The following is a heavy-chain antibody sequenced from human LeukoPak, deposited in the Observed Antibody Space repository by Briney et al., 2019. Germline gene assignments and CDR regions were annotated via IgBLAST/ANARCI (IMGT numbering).Heavy chain of an antibody. CDR3: VRDAPQSQFDY. CDR2: VNTDGTTT. J-gene: IGHJ4*02. D-gene: IGHD4-11*01. V-gene: IGHV3-74*03. Sequence: PGGSLRLSCAASGFTFSSYWMHWVRQSPGQGLVWVSYVNTDGTTTTYADSVKGRFASSRDNAKNMVYLQMSSLRAEDTAVYYCVRDAPQSQFDYWGRGALVTVSS. CDR1: GFTFSSYW.